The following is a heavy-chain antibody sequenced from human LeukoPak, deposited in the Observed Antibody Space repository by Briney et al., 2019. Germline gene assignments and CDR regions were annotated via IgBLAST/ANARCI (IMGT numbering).Heavy chain of an antibody. CDR3: AREQWLVESDAFDI. V-gene: IGHV3-21*01. CDR1: GFTFSSPS. J-gene: IGHJ3*02. D-gene: IGHD6-19*01. CDR2: ISSSSSYI. Sequence: GGSVRLSCGASGFTFSSPSMNWVRQAPGKGLEGGTSISSSSSYIYYADTVKGRFTISRNNAKNSLYLQMNNLRAEDTAVYYCAREQWLVESDAFDIWGQGTMVTVSS.